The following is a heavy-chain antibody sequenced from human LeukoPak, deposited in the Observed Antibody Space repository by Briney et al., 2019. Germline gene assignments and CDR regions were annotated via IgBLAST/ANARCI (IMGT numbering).Heavy chain of an antibody. CDR3: ARSDYYPSAEYFQH. V-gene: IGHV4-30-2*01. Sequence: SQTLSLTCAVSGGSINSGGYSWSWIRQPPGKGLEWIGYIYHSGSTYYSPSLESRVTISLDRPKNQFSLKLSSVTAADTAVYYCARSDYYPSAEYFQHWGQGTLVTVSS. CDR1: GGSINSGGYS. CDR2: IYHSGST. D-gene: IGHD3-10*01. J-gene: IGHJ1*01.